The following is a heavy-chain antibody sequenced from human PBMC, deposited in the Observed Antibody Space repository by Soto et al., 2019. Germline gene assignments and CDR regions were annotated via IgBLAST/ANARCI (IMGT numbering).Heavy chain of an antibody. CDR2: ISASETVR. CDR1: GFNFRSYA. CDR3: ARAGPYCSTTTRFVSLDY. Sequence: GGSLRLSCAASGFNFRSYAMIWVRQAPGKGLEWVSGISASETVRFSADSVKGRFTISRANSKDTLYLQMNSLRVEDTAVYYCARAGPYCSTTTRFVSLDYWGQGTLVTSPQ. V-gene: IGHV3-23*01. D-gene: IGHD2-2*01. J-gene: IGHJ4*02.